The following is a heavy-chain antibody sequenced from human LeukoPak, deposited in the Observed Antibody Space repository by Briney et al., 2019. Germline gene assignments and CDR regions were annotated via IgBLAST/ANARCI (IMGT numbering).Heavy chain of an antibody. J-gene: IGHJ5*02. V-gene: IGHV3-30-3*01. CDR1: GFTFSSYA. D-gene: IGHD6-19*01. CDR3: ARGRSGAVAGLNLFDP. CDR2: IYYDGSNK. Sequence: ARYLRLSCAASGFTFSSYAMHWVRQAPGKGLEWVAVIYYDGSNKYYADSVKGRFTISRDNSKNTLYLQRNSLRAEDTAVYYCARGRSGAVAGLNLFDPWGQGTLVTVSS.